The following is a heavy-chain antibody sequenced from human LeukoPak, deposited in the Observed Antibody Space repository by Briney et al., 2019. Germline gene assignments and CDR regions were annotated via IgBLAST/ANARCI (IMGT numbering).Heavy chain of an antibody. CDR2: IYYSGST. V-gene: IGHV4-61*01. J-gene: IGHJ3*02. Sequence: SSETLSLTXTVSGGSISSSSYYWSWIRQPPGKGLEWIGYIYYSGSTNYNPSLKSRVTISVDTSKNQFSLKLSSVTAADTAVYYCASQSGYYDHDAFDIWGQGTMVTVSS. CDR3: ASQSGYYDHDAFDI. CDR1: GGSISSSSYY. D-gene: IGHD3-22*01.